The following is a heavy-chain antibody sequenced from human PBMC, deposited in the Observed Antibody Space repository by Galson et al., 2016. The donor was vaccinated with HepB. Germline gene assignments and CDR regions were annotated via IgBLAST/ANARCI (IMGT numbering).Heavy chain of an antibody. CDR1: GYRFTQYS. Sequence: SVKVSCKAFGYRFTQYSMNWVRQAPGQGLEWMGQINTIIEKTTYGQSCTGRCVFSLDTSVSTAYLEISSLKAEDTGVYFCTASGNFDNMDVWGQGTTVTVSS. CDR2: INTIIEKT. CDR3: TASGNFDNMDV. J-gene: IGHJ6*02. D-gene: IGHD3-9*01. V-gene: IGHV7-4-1*02.